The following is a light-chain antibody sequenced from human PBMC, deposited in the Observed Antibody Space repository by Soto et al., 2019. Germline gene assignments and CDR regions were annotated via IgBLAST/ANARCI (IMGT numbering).Light chain of an antibody. CDR1: QSVSSN. V-gene: IGKV3-15*01. Sequence: EIVMTQSPATLSVSPGERATLSCRASQSVSSNLAWYQQKPGQAPRLLIYCASTRATGIPARFSGSGSGTEFNLTISSLQSEDFAVYYCQQYNNWPRTFGQGTKVEIK. CDR2: CAS. CDR3: QQYNNWPRT. J-gene: IGKJ1*01.